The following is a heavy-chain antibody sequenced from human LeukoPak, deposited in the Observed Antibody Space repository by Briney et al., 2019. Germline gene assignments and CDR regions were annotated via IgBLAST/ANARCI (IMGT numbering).Heavy chain of an antibody. Sequence: GGSLRLSCAASGFTFSSYSMNWVRQAPGKGLEWVSYISSSSSTIYYADSVKGRFTISRDNAKNSLYLQMNSLRAEDTAVYYCARIVGATISDYWGQGTLVTVSS. CDR2: ISSSSSTI. D-gene: IGHD1-26*01. V-gene: IGHV3-48*04. CDR1: GFTFSSYS. J-gene: IGHJ4*02. CDR3: ARIVGATISDY.